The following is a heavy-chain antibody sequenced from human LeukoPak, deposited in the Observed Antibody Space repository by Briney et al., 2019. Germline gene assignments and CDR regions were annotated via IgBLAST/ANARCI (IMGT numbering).Heavy chain of an antibody. CDR2: INHSGST. CDR1: GGSFSGYY. D-gene: IGHD5-12*01. Sequence: PSETLSLTCAVYGGSFSGYYWSWIHQPPGKGLEWIGEINHSGSTNYNPSLKSRVTISVDTSKNQFSLKLSSVTAADTAVYYCARGARTPSGYGSRTAGRANWFDPWGQGTLVTVSS. V-gene: IGHV4-34*01. J-gene: IGHJ5*02. CDR3: ARGARTPSGYGSRTAGRANWFDP.